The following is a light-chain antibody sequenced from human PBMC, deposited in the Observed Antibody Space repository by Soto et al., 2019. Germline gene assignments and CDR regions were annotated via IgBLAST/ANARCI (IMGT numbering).Light chain of an antibody. J-gene: IGLJ2*01. CDR3: VLYVGSGIVV. CDR2: NTN. CDR1: SGSVSTSDY. Sequence: QTVVTQEPSLSVSPGRTVTLTCGLSSGSVSTSDYPSWYQQTPGQAPRTLIYNTNTRSSGVPDRFSGSILGNKAARTITGAQADDESDYYCVLYVGSGIVVFGGGTKLTVL. V-gene: IGLV8-61*01.